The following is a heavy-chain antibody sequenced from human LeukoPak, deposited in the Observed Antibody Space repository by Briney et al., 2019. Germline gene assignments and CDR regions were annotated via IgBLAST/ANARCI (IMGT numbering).Heavy chain of an antibody. J-gene: IGHJ4*02. CDR3: AKECEQQAVWGYLDY. V-gene: IGHV3-23*01. CDR1: GLTHRAYA. CDR2: IFVRGGRA. D-gene: IGHD6-13*01. Sequence: GGSLRLSRAPSGLTHRAYALTGVRQGPGKGLEWVLVIFVRGGRAHYADSVRGRCPISRDNSKNTLYLHMYSLRAEDTGIYNFAKECEQQAVWGYLDYWGQGTLVTVSS.